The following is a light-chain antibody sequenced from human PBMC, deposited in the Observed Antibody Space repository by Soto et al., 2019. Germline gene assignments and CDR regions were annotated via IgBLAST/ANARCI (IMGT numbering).Light chain of an antibody. CDR1: QSVSSY. Sequence: EIVLTQSPATLSLSPGERATLSCRASQSVSSYLAWYQQKPGQAPRLLIYDASNRATGIPARFSGSGSGTDFTLTISSLEPEDFAVYYWQGDFGPGTKVDIK. V-gene: IGKV3-11*01. J-gene: IGKJ3*01. CDR2: DAS. CDR3: QGD.